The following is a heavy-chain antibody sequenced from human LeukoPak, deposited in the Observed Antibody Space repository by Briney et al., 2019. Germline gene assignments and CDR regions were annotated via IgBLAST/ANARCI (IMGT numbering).Heavy chain of an antibody. CDR1: GFTFSSYG. CDR3: AADGDSLLRY. CDR2: ISYDGSNK. Sequence: PGGSLRLSCAASGFTFSSYGMHWVRQAPGKGLEWVAVISYDGSNKYYADSVKGRFTISRDNSKNTLYLQMNSLRAEDTAVYYCAADGDSLLRYGGQGTLVTVSS. D-gene: IGHD4-17*01. J-gene: IGHJ4*02. V-gene: IGHV3-30*03.